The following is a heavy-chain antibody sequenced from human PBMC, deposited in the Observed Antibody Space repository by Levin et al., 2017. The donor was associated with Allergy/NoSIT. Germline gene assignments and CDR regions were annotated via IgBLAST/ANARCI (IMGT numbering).Heavy chain of an antibody. Sequence: GSLRLSCTVSGGSISSSSYYWGWIRQPPGKGLEWIGSIYYSGSTYYNPSLKSRVTISVDTSKNQFSLKLSSVTAADTAVYYCARSTPYSSSWSATLFDYWGQGTLVTVSS. CDR1: GGSISSSSYY. CDR2: IYYSGST. J-gene: IGHJ4*02. CDR3: ARSTPYSSSWSATLFDY. V-gene: IGHV4-39*01. D-gene: IGHD6-13*01.